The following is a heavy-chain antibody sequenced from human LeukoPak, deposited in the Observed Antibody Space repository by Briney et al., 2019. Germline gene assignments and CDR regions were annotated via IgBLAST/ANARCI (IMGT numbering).Heavy chain of an antibody. CDR3: AKESGGDSSGYYEVFDY. CDR1: GFTFTSYD. CDR2: ISGTGGST. J-gene: IGHJ4*02. V-gene: IGHV3-23*01. D-gene: IGHD3-22*01. Sequence: PGGSLRLSCTASGFTFTSYDMSWVRQAPGKGLEWVTVISGTGGSTNHADSVKGRFTISRDNSKNTLYLQMNSLGAEDTAVYYCAKESGGDSSGYYEVFDYWGQGTLVTVSS.